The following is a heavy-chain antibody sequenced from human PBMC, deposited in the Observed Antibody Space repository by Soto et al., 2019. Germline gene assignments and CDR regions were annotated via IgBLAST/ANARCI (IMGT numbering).Heavy chain of an antibody. CDR1: GYSFTSYW. J-gene: IGHJ4*02. CDR3: ARRSRNYYDSSGYRSLYFDY. D-gene: IGHD3-22*01. V-gene: IGHV5-10-1*01. CDR2: IDPSDSYT. Sequence: GESLNISCKGSGYSFTSYWISWVRQMPGKGLEWMGRIDPSDSYTNYSPSFQGHVTISADKSISTAYLQWSSLKASDTAMYYCARRSRNYYDSSGYRSLYFDYWGQGTLVTVSS.